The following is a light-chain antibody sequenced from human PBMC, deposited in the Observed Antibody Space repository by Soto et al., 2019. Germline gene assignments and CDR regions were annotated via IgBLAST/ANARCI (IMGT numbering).Light chain of an antibody. J-gene: IGKJ1*01. V-gene: IGKV3-15*01. CDR2: GAS. CDR1: QSVSSK. Sequence: EIEMTQSPATLSVSPGERATLSCRASQSVSSKLAWYQQKPGQGPRLLIYGASTRATGIPARFSGSVSGTEFSLTISSLQSEDFAVYYCQQYSTWLWTLGQGTKVEIK. CDR3: QQYSTWLWT.